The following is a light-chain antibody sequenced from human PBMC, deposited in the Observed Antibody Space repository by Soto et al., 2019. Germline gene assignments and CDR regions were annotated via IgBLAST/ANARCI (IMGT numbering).Light chain of an antibody. CDR3: GTWDSSLGAGV. J-gene: IGLJ3*02. V-gene: IGLV1-51*01. CDR2: DND. CDR1: SSNIGNNF. Sequence: QSVLTQPPSVSAAPGQKVTISCSGSSSNIGNNFVSWYQVIPGTAPKLLIYDNDRRPSEIPDRFSASKSGTSATLDITGLQTGDEANYYCGTWDSSLGAGVFGGGTKLTVL.